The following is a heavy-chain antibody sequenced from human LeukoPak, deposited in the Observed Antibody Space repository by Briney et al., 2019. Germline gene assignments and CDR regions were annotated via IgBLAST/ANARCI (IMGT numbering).Heavy chain of an antibody. D-gene: IGHD3-10*01. CDR2: INPNSGGT. Sequence: ASVKVSCKASGYTFTGYYMHWVRQAPGQGLEWMGRINPNSGGTNYAQKFQGRVTMTRDTSISTAYMELSRLRSDDTAVYYCARNYGSGSYPKSLGYWGQGTLVTVSS. CDR1: GYTFTGYY. J-gene: IGHJ4*02. CDR3: ARNYGSGSYPKSLGY. V-gene: IGHV1-2*06.